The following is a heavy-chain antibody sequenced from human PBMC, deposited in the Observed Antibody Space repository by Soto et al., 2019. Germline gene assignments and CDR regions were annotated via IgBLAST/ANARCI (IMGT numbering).Heavy chain of an antibody. Sequence: QVQLVQSGAEVKKPGSSVKVSCKASGGTFSRYAISWVRQAPGQGLEWMGGITPMFGTANYAQKFQGRVTVTADESTSTVHMERRRLRSEDTAVYYCAQTLGSAVAGPGRFDLWGRGTLVIVSS. CDR3: AQTLGSAVAGPGRFDL. D-gene: IGHD6-19*01. CDR1: GGTFSRYA. J-gene: IGHJ2*01. CDR2: ITPMFGTA. V-gene: IGHV1-69*12.